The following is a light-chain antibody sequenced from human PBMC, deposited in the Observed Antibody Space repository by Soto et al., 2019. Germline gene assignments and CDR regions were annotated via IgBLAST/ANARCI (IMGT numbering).Light chain of an antibody. CDR3: QQVKSYPRT. V-gene: IGKV1D-12*01. CDR2: AAS. Sequence: DIKMTQSPSSVSASVEDRVTITCRASQGISSWLAWYQQKPGKAPKLLIYAASSLQSGVPSRFSGSKSGTQFTLTIDSLQPEDFATYYCQQVKSYPRTFGGGTKVDIK. CDR1: QGISSW. J-gene: IGKJ4*01.